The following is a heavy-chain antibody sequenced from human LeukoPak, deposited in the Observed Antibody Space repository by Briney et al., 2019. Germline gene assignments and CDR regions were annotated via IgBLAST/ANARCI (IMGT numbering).Heavy chain of an antibody. D-gene: IGHD2-15*01. Sequence: GGSLRLSCAASGFTFSSYAMHWVRQAPGKGLEWVAVISYDGSNKYYADSVKGRFTISRDNAKNSLYLQMNSLRAEDTAVYYCARVRGGPELLHGYYYYSMDVWGKGTTVTISS. CDR1: GFTFSSYA. J-gene: IGHJ6*03. CDR3: ARVRGGPELLHGYYYYSMDV. CDR2: ISYDGSNK. V-gene: IGHV3-30*04.